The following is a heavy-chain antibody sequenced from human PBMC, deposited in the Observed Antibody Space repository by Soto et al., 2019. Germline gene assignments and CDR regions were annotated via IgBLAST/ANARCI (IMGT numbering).Heavy chain of an antibody. CDR1: GFTFSSYS. V-gene: IGHV3-21*01. CDR2: ISSSSSYI. CDR3: ARDAEDIVATRWFDP. Sequence: EVQLVESGGGLVKPGGSLRLSCAASGFTFSSYSMNWVRQAPGKGLEWVSSISSSSSYIYYADSVKGRFSISRDNAKNSLYLQMNSLIAEDTAVYYCARDAEDIVATRWFDPWCQGTLVTV. J-gene: IGHJ5*02. D-gene: IGHD5-12*01.